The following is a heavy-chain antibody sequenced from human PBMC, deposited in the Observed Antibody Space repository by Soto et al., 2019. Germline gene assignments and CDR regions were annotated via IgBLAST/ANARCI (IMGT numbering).Heavy chain of an antibody. V-gene: IGHV4-39*01. CDR3: ARQPESTSYFDY. D-gene: IGHD2-2*01. J-gene: IGHJ4*02. CDR2: VYQGGTT. Sequence: QLQLHVSGPDLGRSSGTLSRTCSVSGAACSTSRDFWGWLRQAPRKGLEWLGNVYQGGTTRLNPSLKSRVSIFVDRSKNQFSLELNSATAADRAVYYCARQPESTSYFDYWGQGILVTVSS. CDR1: GAACSTSRDF.